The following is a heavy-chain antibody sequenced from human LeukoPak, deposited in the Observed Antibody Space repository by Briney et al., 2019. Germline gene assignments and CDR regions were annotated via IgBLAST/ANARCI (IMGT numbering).Heavy chain of an antibody. D-gene: IGHD4-11*01. J-gene: IGHJ4*02. CDR3: VRDDYNNHGDG. CDR1: GYFLRSGYY. CDR2: MYHGGSP. V-gene: IGHV4-38-2*02. Sequence: PSETLYLTCDVSGYFLRSGYYWGWIRQPPGKGLEWIGSMYHGGSPYYNPSLKSRHPLQLHPPKHNFSLTLSPVTAAHTAVYYCVRDDYNNHGDGRGQGRLVTVSS.